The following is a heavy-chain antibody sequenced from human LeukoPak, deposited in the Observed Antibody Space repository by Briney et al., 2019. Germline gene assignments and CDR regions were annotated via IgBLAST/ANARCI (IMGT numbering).Heavy chain of an antibody. CDR1: GFTFDDYG. CDR2: INWNGGST. Sequence: GGSLRLSCAASGFTFDDYGMSWVRQAPGKGLEWVSGINWNGGSTGYADSVKGRFTISRDNAKNSLYLQMNSLRAEDTALYYCAREATLAVAGTADAFDIWGQGTMVTVSS. CDR3: AREATLAVAGTADAFDI. V-gene: IGHV3-20*04. D-gene: IGHD6-19*01. J-gene: IGHJ3*02.